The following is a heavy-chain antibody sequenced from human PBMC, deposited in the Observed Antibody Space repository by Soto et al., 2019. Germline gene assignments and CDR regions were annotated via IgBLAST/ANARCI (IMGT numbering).Heavy chain of an antibody. J-gene: IGHJ5*02. CDR2: INAGNGNT. D-gene: IGHD2-8*01. Sequence: GASVKVSCKASGYTFTSYAMHWVRKAPGQRLEWMGWINAGNGNTKYSQKFQGRVTITRDTSASTAYMELSSLRSEDTAVYYCARDPALMGWFDPWGQGTLVTVS. CDR3: ARDPALMGWFDP. CDR1: GYTFTSYA. V-gene: IGHV1-3*01.